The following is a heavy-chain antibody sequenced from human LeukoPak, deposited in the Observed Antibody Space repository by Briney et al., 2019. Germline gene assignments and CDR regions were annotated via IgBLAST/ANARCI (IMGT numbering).Heavy chain of an antibody. CDR3: AREGGGLYYYGSGSYSY. J-gene: IGHJ4*02. D-gene: IGHD3-10*01. Sequence: GGSLRLSCAASGFTFSSYAMHWVRQAPGKGLEWVAVISYDGSNKYYADSVKGRFTISRDNAKNSLYLQMNSLRAEDTAVYYCAREGGGLYYYGSGSYSYWGQGTLVTVSS. CDR2: ISYDGSNK. CDR1: GFTFSSYA. V-gene: IGHV3-30-3*01.